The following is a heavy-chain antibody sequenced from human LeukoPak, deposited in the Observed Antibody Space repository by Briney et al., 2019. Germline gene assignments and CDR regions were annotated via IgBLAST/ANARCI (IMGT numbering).Heavy chain of an antibody. Sequence: GASVKVSYKASGYTFTGYYMHWVRQAPGQGPEWMGWINPNSGGTNYAQKFQGRVTMTRDTSISTAYMELSRLRSDDTAVYYCAREDIVVVPAAMLGYYYYGMDVWGQGTTVTVSS. CDR3: AREDIVVVPAAMLGYYYYGMDV. J-gene: IGHJ6*02. CDR2: INPNSGGT. D-gene: IGHD2-2*01. V-gene: IGHV1-2*02. CDR1: GYTFTGYY.